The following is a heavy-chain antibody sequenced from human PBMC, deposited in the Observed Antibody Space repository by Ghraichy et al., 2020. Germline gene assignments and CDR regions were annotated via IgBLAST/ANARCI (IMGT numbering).Heavy chain of an antibody. D-gene: IGHD3-16*01. CDR3: AKDLWGKFADYAMDV. CDR1: GYTFTGNY. V-gene: IGHV1-2*02. CDR2: INPNSGGA. Sequence: ASVKVSCKASGYTFTGNYMHWVRQAPGQGLEWIGYINPNSGGANYAQKFQGRVTMSRDTSISAVYMELSRLSSDVTAVYYCAKDLWGKFADYAMDVWGQGTTVAVSS. J-gene: IGHJ6*02.